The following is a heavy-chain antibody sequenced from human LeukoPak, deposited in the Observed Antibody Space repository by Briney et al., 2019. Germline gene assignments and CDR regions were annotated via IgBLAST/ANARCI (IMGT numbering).Heavy chain of an antibody. CDR1: GYTFTSYG. CDR2: INPNSGGT. D-gene: IGHD5-12*01. J-gene: IGHJ4*02. Sequence: GASVKVSCKASGYTFTSYGIRWVRQAPGQGLEWMGWINPNSGGTNYAQKFQGRVTMTRDTSISTAYMELSRLRSDDTAVYYCARDSGYELDYWGQGTLVTVSS. CDR3: ARDSGYELDY. V-gene: IGHV1-2*02.